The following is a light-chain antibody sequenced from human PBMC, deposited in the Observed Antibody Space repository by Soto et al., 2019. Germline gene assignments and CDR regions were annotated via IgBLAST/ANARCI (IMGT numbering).Light chain of an antibody. V-gene: IGLV1-40*01. CDR1: SSNIGGYD. CDR3: KSYDSSLSGYV. Sequence: QSVLTQPPSVSGAPGQRVTFSCTGSSSNIGGYDVHWYQQLPGTAPKLLIYANSNRPSGVPDLFSGSKSGSSVSLAITGLKAYDEDEYYCKSYDSSLSGYVFGAGTKLTVL. J-gene: IGLJ1*01. CDR2: ANS.